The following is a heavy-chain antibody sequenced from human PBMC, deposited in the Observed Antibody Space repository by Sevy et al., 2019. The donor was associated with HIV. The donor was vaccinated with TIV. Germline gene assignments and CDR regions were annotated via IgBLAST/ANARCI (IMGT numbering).Heavy chain of an antibody. Sequence: GGSRRLSCAASGFTFSNAWMSWVRQAPGKGLEWVGRIKSKTGGGTTDYAAPVKGRFTISRDDSKNTLYLQMNSLKTEDTAVYYCTTVRITIYGVVPMWGQGTLVTVSS. CDR1: GFTFSNAW. J-gene: IGHJ4*02. CDR3: TTVRITIYGVVPM. D-gene: IGHD3-3*01. V-gene: IGHV3-15*01. CDR2: IKSKTGGGTT.